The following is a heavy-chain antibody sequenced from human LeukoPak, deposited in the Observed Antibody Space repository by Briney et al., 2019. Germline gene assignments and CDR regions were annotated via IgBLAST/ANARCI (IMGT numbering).Heavy chain of an antibody. CDR3: ARVGSSGRYYYYYYYMDV. CDR2: INTDGSST. Sequence: GGSLRLSCAASGFTVSSNYMSWVRQAPGKGLVWVSRINTDGSSTSYADSVKGRFTISRDNAKNTLYLQMNSLRAEDTAVYYCARVGSSGRYYYYYYYMDVWGKGTTVTVSS. V-gene: IGHV3-74*01. J-gene: IGHJ6*03. D-gene: IGHD6-19*01. CDR1: GFTVSSNY.